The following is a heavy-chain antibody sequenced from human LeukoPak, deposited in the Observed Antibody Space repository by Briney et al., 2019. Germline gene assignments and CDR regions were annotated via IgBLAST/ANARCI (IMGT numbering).Heavy chain of an antibody. Sequence: SETLSLTCTVSGGSISSYYWSWIRQPPGKGLEWIGYIYHSGSTNYNPSLKSRVTISVDTSKNQFSLKLSSVTAADTAVYYCAREGSSSMGDYYYYMDVWGKGTTVTVSS. V-gene: IGHV4-59*01. J-gene: IGHJ6*03. CDR2: IYHSGST. CDR3: AREGSSSMGDYYYYMDV. CDR1: GGSISSYY. D-gene: IGHD6-6*01.